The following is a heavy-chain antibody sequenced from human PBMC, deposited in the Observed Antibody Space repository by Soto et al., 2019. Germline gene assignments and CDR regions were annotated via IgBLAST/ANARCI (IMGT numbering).Heavy chain of an antibody. D-gene: IGHD1-1*01. J-gene: IGHJ6*02. CDR3: VRQGIGNLHGLVDV. CDR1: SGPSSSHN. CDR2: VYNTGGT. Sequence: QVHLQQSGPGLVKPSETLSLTCTVSSGPSSSHNWGWIRQSPGRGLEWIGYVYNTGGTSYNPPLKSRVPTSADTPANHISLTLSSVTAADTAIYYCVRQGIGNLHGLVDVWGQGTTVSVSS. V-gene: IGHV4-59*08.